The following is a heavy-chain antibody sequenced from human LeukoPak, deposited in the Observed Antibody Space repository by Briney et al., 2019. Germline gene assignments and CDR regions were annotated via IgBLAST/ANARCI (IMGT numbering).Heavy chain of an antibody. CDR2: IYYSGST. CDR3: ARTGSKGGDYEGY. D-gene: IGHD4-17*01. J-gene: IGHJ4*02. Sequence: PSETLSLTCTVSGGSISSSSYYWGWIRQPPGKGLEWIGSIYYSGSTYYNSSLKSRVTMSVDTSKNQFSLKLSSVTAADTAVYYCARTGSKGGDYEGYWGQGTLVTVSS. V-gene: IGHV4-39*07. CDR1: GGSISSSSYY.